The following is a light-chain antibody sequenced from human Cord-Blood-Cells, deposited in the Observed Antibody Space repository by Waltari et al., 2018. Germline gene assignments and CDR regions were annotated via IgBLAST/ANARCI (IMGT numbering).Light chain of an antibody. CDR1: QSVSSY. Sequence: EIELTQSPATLSLSPGERATLSCRASQSVSSYLAWYQQKPGQAPRLLIYDASNRATGIPARFSGSGSGTDFTLTISSLEPEDFAVYYCQQYNSYSWTFGQGTKVEIK. V-gene: IGKV3-11*01. J-gene: IGKJ1*01. CDR3: QQYNSYSWT. CDR2: DAS.